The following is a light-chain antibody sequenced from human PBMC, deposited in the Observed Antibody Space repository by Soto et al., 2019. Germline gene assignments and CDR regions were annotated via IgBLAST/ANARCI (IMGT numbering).Light chain of an antibody. V-gene: IGKV3-15*01. CDR3: LQYDTWPRT. CDR2: GAS. J-gene: IGKJ1*01. CDR1: QRLGNN. Sequence: EIEMTQSPVTLSVSPGERATLSCRATQRLGNNLAWYQHKPDQAPRLLIYGASTRATDVPARFSGSGSGTEFTLTISSLQSEDFAVYYCLQYDTWPRTFGQGTKVEIK.